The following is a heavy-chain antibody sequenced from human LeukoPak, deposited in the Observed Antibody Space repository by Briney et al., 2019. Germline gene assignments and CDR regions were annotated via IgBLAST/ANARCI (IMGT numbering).Heavy chain of an antibody. CDR3: ARKWFGEFSNNPYFDY. CDR1: GGSISSSSYY. CDR2: IYYSGST. Sequence: SETLSLTCTVSGGSISSSSYYWGWIRQPPGKGLEWIGSIYYSGSTYYNPSLKSRVTISVDTSKNQFSLKLSSVTAADTAVYYCARKWFGEFSNNPYFDYWGQGTLVTVSS. V-gene: IGHV4-39*01. J-gene: IGHJ4*02. D-gene: IGHD3-10*01.